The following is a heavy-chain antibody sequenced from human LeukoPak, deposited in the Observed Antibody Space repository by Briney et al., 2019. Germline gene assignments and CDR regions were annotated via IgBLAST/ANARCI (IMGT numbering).Heavy chain of an antibody. CDR3: ARIDGYNAPLDY. D-gene: IGHD5-24*01. Sequence: GASVKVSCKASVYTFTGYYMHWVRQAPGQGLEWMGRINPNSGGTNYAQKFQGRVTMTRDTSISTAYMELSRLRSDDTAVYYCARIDGYNAPLDYWGQGTLVTVSS. J-gene: IGHJ4*02. CDR1: VYTFTGYY. CDR2: INPNSGGT. V-gene: IGHV1-2*06.